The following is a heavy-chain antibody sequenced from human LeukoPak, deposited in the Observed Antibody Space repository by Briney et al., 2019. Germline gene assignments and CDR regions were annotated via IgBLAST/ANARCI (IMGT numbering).Heavy chain of an antibody. J-gene: IGHJ4*02. V-gene: IGHV5-51*01. D-gene: IGHD1-26*01. Sequence: GESLKISCKGSGYSFTSYWIGWVRQMPGKGLEWMGIIYPGDSDTRYSPSFQGQVTISADKSISTAYLQWSSLKASDTAMYYCARALKGELLSIGIDYWGQGTLVTVSS. CDR2: IYPGDSDT. CDR1: GYSFTSYW. CDR3: ARALKGELLSIGIDY.